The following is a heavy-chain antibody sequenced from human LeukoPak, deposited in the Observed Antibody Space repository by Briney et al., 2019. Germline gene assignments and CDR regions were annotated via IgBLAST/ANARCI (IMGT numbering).Heavy chain of an antibody. CDR1: GGSISSYY. V-gene: IGHV4-59*01. D-gene: IGHD1-26*01. Sequence: SETLSLTCTVSGGSISSYYWSWIRQPPGKGLEWIGYIYTSGSTNYNPSLKSRVTISVDTSKNQFSLKLSSVTAADTAVYYCARVIRSGSYWNAFDIWGQGTMVTVSS. CDR2: IYTSGST. J-gene: IGHJ3*02. CDR3: ARVIRSGSYWNAFDI.